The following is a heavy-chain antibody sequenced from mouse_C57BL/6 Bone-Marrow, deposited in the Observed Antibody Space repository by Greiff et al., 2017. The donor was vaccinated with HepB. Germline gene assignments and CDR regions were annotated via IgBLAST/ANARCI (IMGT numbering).Heavy chain of an antibody. V-gene: IGHV14-4*01. D-gene: IGHD3-2*02. CDR3: TTGSSGYQYYFDY. J-gene: IGHJ2*01. CDR2: IDPENGDT. CDR1: GFNIKDDY. Sequence: VQLQQSGAELVRPGASVKLSCTASGFNIKDDYMHWVKQRPEQGLEWIGWIDPENGDTEYASKVQGKGTITTDTSSNTAYLQLSSLTSADTAVYYCTTGSSGYQYYFDYWGQGTTLTVSS.